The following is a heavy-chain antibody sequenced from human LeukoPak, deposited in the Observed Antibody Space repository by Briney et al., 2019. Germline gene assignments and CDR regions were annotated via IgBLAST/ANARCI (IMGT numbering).Heavy chain of an antibody. CDR1: GFTFDDYA. CDR2: ISWNSGSI. Sequence: GGSLRLSCAASGFTFDDYAMHWVRQAPGKGLEWVSGISWNSGSIGYADSVKGRFTISRDNAKNSLYLQMNSLRAEDTALYYCAKDNIVGATTWGQGTMVTVSS. V-gene: IGHV3-9*01. D-gene: IGHD1-26*01. CDR3: AKDNIVGATT. J-gene: IGHJ3*01.